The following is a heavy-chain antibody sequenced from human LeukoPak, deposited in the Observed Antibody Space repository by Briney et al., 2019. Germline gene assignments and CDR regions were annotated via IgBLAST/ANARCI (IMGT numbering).Heavy chain of an antibody. CDR3: VRHIADSSHDAFDS. D-gene: IGHD2-15*01. J-gene: IGHJ3*01. CDR1: GGSINNYY. Sequence: SETLSLTCTVSGGSINNYYWSWIRQPPGKGLEWIAYIYYSGNTNYNPSLKSRVTTSVDTSKNQFSLKVSSVTAADTALYYCVRHIADSSHDAFDSWGQGSTVTVSP. V-gene: IGHV4-59*08. CDR2: IYYSGNT.